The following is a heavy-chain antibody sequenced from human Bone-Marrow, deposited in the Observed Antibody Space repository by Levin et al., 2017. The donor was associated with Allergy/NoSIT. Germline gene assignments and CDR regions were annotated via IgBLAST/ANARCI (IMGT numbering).Heavy chain of an antibody. CDR2: ISGSGGST. J-gene: IGHJ6*02. Sequence: GESLKISCAASGFTFSSYAMSWVRQAPGKGLEWVSAISGSGGSTYYADSVKGRFTISRDNSKNTLYLQMNSLRAEDTAVYYCAKAFYSSSWYPPILYYYDDGMDVWGQGTTVTVSS. D-gene: IGHD6-13*01. CDR3: AKAFYSSSWYPPILYYYDDGMDV. V-gene: IGHV3-23*01. CDR1: GFTFSSYA.